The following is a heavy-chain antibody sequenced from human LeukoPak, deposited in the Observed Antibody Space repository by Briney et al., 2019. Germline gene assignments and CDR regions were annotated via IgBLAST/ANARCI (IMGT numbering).Heavy chain of an antibody. V-gene: IGHV3-30*04. CDR1: GFTFSSYA. CDR3: ARGSS. Sequence: GGSLRLSCAASGFTFSSYAMHWVSQAPGKGLAWVALISYDGSNKYYADSVKGRFTISRDNSKNTLYLQMNSLRAEDTAVYYCARGSSWGQGTLVTVSS. CDR2: ISYDGSNK. J-gene: IGHJ4*02.